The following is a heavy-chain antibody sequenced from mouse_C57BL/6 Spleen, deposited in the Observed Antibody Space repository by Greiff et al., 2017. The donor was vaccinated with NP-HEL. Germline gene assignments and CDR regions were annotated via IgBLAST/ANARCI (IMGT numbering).Heavy chain of an antibody. CDR2: IYPRSGNN. J-gene: IGHJ4*01. D-gene: IGHD1-1*01. Sequence: QVQLQQSGAELARPGASVKLSCKASGYTFTSYGISWVKQRTGQGLEWIGEIYPRSGNNYYNEKFKGKATLTADKSSSTAYMELRSLTSEDSAVYFCARGGFTTVVAPSMAMDYWGQGTSVTVSS. CDR3: ARGGFTTVVAPSMAMDY. V-gene: IGHV1-81*01. CDR1: GYTFTSYG.